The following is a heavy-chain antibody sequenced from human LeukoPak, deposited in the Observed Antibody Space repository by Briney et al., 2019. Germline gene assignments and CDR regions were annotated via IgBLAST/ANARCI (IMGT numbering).Heavy chain of an antibody. V-gene: IGHV3-11*04. CDR3: LSGSSSFPSGY. J-gene: IGHJ4*02. CDR2: ISSSGSTI. CDR1: GFTFSDYY. D-gene: IGHD1-26*01. Sequence: GGSLRLSCAASGFTFSDYYMSLIRQAPGKGLEWVSYISSSGSTIYYADSVKGRFTISRDNAKNSLYLQMNSLRAEDTAVYYCLSGSSSFPSGYWGQGTLVTVSS.